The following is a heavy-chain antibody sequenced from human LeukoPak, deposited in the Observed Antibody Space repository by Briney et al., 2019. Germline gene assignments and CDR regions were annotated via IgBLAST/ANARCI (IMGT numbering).Heavy chain of an antibody. CDR2: ISSSGSTI. Sequence: GGSLRLSCTASGFTFSSYNMNWVRQAPGKGLEWVSDISSSGSTIYFADSVKGRFTISRDNAKNSLYLQMNSLRDEDTAVYYCARLEYYYVSGNYYKLFDYWGQETLVTVCS. CDR1: GFTFSSYN. D-gene: IGHD3-10*01. CDR3: ARLEYYYVSGNYYKLFDY. V-gene: IGHV3-48*02. J-gene: IGHJ4*02.